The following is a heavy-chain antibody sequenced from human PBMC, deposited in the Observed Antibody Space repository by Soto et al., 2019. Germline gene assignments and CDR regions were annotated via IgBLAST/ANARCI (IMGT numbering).Heavy chain of an antibody. CDR2: INWNSGSI. J-gene: IGHJ1*01. D-gene: IGHD6-13*01. V-gene: IGHV3-9*01. CDR3: VKDESINWYSGHFRH. Sequence: EVQLVESGGGLVQPSRSLRLSGAASGFTFDDYAMHWVRQVPGKGLEWVSGINWNSGSIGYADSVKGRFAISRDNAKNSLHLQMNSLRAEDTAFYYCVKDESINWYSGHFRHWGQGTLVTVSS. CDR1: GFTFDDYA.